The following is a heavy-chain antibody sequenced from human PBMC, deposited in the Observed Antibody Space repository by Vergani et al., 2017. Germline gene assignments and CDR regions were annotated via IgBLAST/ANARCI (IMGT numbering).Heavy chain of an antibody. CDR2: IIPILGIA. V-gene: IGHV1-69*08. CDR3: EREDLYWSGGSCYRYYYYGMDV. J-gene: IGHJ6*02. D-gene: IGHD2-15*01. CDR1: GGTFSSYT. Sequence: QVQLVQSGAEVKKPGSSVKVSCKASGGTFSSYTISWVRQAPGQGLEWMGRIIPILGIANYAQKFQGRVTNTADQSTSTAYMELSSLRSEDTAVYYCEREDLYWSGGSCYRYYYYGMDVWGQGTTVTVSS.